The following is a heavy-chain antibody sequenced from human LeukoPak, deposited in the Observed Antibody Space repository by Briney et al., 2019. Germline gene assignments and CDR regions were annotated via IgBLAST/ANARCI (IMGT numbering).Heavy chain of an antibody. CDR1: GFTFRSYW. J-gene: IGHJ6*02. V-gene: IGHV3-64D*09. Sequence: PGGSLRLSCAASGFTFRSYWMHWVRQAPGKGLEYVSTIFANGHVTSYAASVKGRFTTSRDDSKNTVYLQMSSLRPEDTAVYYCVKSPSDGLDVWGQGATVTVSS. CDR2: IFANGHVT. CDR3: VKSPSDGLDV.